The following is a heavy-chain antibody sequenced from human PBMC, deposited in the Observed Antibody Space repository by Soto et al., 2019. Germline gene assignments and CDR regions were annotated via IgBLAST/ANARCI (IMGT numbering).Heavy chain of an antibody. CDR2: ISGSGGST. CDR1: GFTFSSYA. V-gene: IGHV3-23*01. J-gene: IGHJ4*02. Sequence: GGSLRLSCAASGFTFSSYAMSWVRQAPGKGLEWVSAISGSGGSTYYADSVKGRFTISRDNSKNTLYLQMNSLRAEDTAVYYCAKDSRWYYYDSSGYNGYWGQGTLVTVSS. D-gene: IGHD3-22*01. CDR3: AKDSRWYYYDSSGYNGY.